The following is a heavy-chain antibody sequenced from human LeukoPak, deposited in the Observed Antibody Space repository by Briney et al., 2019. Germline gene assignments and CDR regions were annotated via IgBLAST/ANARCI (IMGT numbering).Heavy chain of an antibody. D-gene: IGHD4-23*01. J-gene: IGHJ5*02. CDR2: IYSGGNT. CDR3: ARLVTGTTVINSGWFDP. Sequence: GGSLRLSCATSGITVSGNYMAWVRQAPGKGLEWASVIYSGGNTYHADSVKGRFSISRDNSKDTVYLQMNGLRVEDTAVYYCARLVTGTTVINSGWFDPWGQGTLVTVSS. V-gene: IGHV3-66*04. CDR1: GITVSGNY.